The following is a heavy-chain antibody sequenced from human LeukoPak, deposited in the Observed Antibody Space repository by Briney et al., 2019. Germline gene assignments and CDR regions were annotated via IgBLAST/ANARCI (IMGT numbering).Heavy chain of an antibody. CDR1: GFTFSSYS. CDR2: ISASSTTI. V-gene: IGHV3-48*01. D-gene: IGHD6-13*01. Sequence: GGSLRLSCAASGFTFSSYSMNWVRQAPGKRLEWVSYISASSTTIYYADSVKGRFTISRDNAKNSLYLQMNSLRAEDTAVYYCARAWREAAAFVYFHHWGQDTLVTVSS. CDR3: ARAWREAAAFVYFHH. J-gene: IGHJ1*01.